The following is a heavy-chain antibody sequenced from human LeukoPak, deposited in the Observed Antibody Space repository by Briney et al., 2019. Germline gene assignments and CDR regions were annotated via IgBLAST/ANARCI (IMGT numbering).Heavy chain of an antibody. D-gene: IGHD4-17*01. CDR1: GGSISSSSYY. CDR3: ARAGDYGDYVGWFDP. J-gene: IGHJ5*02. CDR2: IHTSGST. V-gene: IGHV4-61*02. Sequence: SSETLSLTCTVSGGSISSSSYYWGWIRQPAGKGLEWIGRIHTSGSTNYNPSLKSRVTMSVDTSKKQFSLKLTSVTAADTAVYYCARAGDYGDYVGWFDPWGQGTLVTVSS.